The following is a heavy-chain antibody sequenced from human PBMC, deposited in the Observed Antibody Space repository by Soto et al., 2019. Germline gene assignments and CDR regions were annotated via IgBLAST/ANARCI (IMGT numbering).Heavy chain of an antibody. Sequence: LSLTCTVSGGSISSDGNYWSWIRQHPGKGLEWIGYIYYSGSTYYNPSLKSRVTISVDTSKNQFSLKLNSVTAADTAVYYCARARMVRGIIYYYGMDVWGQGTTVTVSS. J-gene: IGHJ6*02. CDR3: ARARMVRGIIYYYGMDV. D-gene: IGHD3-10*01. CDR1: GGSISSDGNY. V-gene: IGHV4-31*03. CDR2: IYYSGST.